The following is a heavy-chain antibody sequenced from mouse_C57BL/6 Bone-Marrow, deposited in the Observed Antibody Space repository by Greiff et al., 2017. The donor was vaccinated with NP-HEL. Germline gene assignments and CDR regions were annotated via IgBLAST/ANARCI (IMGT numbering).Heavy chain of an antibody. CDR3: ILIYYYGSSRYWYCDV. Sequence: VQLKESGAELVRPGASVKLSCTASGFNIKDDYMHWVKQRPEQGLEWIGWIDPENGDTEYASKFQGKATITADTSSNTAYLQLSSLTSEDTAVYYCILIYYYGSSRYWYCDVWGTGTTVTVSS. D-gene: IGHD1-1*01. CDR1: GFNIKDDY. CDR2: IDPENGDT. V-gene: IGHV14-4*01. J-gene: IGHJ1*03.